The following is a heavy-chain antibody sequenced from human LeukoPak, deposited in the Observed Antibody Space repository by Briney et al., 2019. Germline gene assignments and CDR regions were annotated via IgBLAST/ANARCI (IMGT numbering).Heavy chain of an antibody. Sequence: ASVKVSCKASAYTFISYGISWVRQAPGQGLEWMGWISSYKGNTNLVQKFQGRVTITADESTSTAYMELSSLRSEDAAVYYCARGPITTRSHFDYWGQGTLVTVSS. CDR3: ARGPITTRSHFDY. CDR2: ISSYKGNT. CDR1: AYTFISYG. D-gene: IGHD3-22*01. J-gene: IGHJ4*02. V-gene: IGHV1-18*01.